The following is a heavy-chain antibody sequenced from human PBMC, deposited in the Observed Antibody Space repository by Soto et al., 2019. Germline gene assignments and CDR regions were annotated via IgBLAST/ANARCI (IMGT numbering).Heavy chain of an antibody. CDR1: GFTFTTSA. D-gene: IGHD6-19*01. CDR3: AKSPSLIGVAGPFDY. V-gene: IGHV3-23*01. CDR2: ISSSGSTT. Sequence: GGSLRLSCAASGFTFTTSAMSWVCQAPGKGLEWVSSISSSGSTTYYADSVKGRFTISRDNSQNTLYLQMNSLRVEDTAVYYCAKSPSLIGVAGPFDYWGQGSLVTVS. J-gene: IGHJ4*02.